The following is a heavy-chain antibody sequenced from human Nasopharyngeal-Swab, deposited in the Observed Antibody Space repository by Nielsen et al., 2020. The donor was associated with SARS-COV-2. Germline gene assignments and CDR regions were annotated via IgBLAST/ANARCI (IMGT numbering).Heavy chain of an antibody. J-gene: IGHJ6*03. V-gene: IGHV3-7*01. CDR3: ARVRGYCSGGACYVYYYMDV. D-gene: IGHD2-15*01. Sequence: WIRQPPGKGLEWVANIKQGGSEQFYVDSVKGRFTISRDNAKNSLYLQMNSLRAEDTAVYYCARVRGYCSGGACYVYYYMDVWGKGTTVTVSS. CDR2: IKQGGSEQ.